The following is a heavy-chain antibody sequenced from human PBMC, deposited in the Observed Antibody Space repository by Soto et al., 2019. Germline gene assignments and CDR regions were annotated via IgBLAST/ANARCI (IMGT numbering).Heavy chain of an antibody. CDR2: IYPGDSDT. CDR3: ARLGDYAGYYYGMDV. CDR1: GYSFTSYG. D-gene: IGHD4-17*01. V-gene: IGHV5-51*01. Sequence: GESHRNCCKGSGYSFTSYGSGWVRQMPGKGLEWMGIIYPGDSDTRYSPSFQGQVTISADKSISTAYLQWSSLKASDTAMYYCARLGDYAGYYYGMDVWGQGTTVTVYS. J-gene: IGHJ6*02.